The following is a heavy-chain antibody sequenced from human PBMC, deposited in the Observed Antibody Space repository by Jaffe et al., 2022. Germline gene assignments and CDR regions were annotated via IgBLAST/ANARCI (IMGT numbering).Heavy chain of an antibody. CDR2: ISWNSGSI. CDR1: GFTFDDYA. J-gene: IGHJ4*02. D-gene: IGHD3-10*01. CDR3: AKDSTWRVQGLFDY. Sequence: EVQLVESGGGLVQPGRSLRLSCAASGFTFDDYAMHWVRQAPGKGLEWVSGISWNSGSIGYADSVKGRFTISRDNAKNSLYLQMNSLRAEDTALYYCAKDSTWRVQGLFDYWGQGTLVTVSS. V-gene: IGHV3-9*01.